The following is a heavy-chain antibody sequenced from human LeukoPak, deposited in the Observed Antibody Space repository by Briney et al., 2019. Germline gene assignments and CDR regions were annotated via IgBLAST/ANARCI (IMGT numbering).Heavy chain of an antibody. CDR2: IKYDGSDK. J-gene: IGHJ4*03. Sequence: GGSLRLSCAASGFTFSSNWMGWVRQAPGKGPEWVANIKYDGSDKNYVDSVKGRFTISRDNAKNSLYLQMNSLRAEDTAVYYCAKPVAGTGYFDYWGQGTLVTVSS. V-gene: IGHV3-7*05. CDR1: GFTFSSNW. CDR3: AKPVAGTGYFDY. D-gene: IGHD6-19*01.